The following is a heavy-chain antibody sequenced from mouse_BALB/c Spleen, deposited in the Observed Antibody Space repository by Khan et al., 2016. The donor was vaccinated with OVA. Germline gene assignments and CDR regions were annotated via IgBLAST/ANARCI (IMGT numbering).Heavy chain of an antibody. CDR3: ARDARGY. J-gene: IGHJ4*01. CDR2: INPKNGIT. V-gene: IGHV1-18*01. Sequence: VQLQQSGPELVKPGASVKISCKTSGYTFTEYTLHWVKQSHGKSLEWIGVINPKNGITSYNQKFKGKATLTVDKSSSTANMEFRSLTSEDSADYYCARDARGYWGQGTSVTVSS. CDR1: GYTFTEYT.